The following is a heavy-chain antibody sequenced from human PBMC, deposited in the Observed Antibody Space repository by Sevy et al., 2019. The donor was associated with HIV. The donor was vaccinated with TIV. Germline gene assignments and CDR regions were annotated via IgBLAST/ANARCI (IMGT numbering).Heavy chain of an antibody. CDR2: ISYDGSNK. Sequence: GGSLRLSCAASGFTFSSYAMHWVRQAPGKGLGWVAVISYDGSNKYYADSVKGRFTISRDNSKNTLYLQMNSLRAEDTAVYYCARDRGPDWNDFQYYYYGMDVWGQGTTVTVSS. J-gene: IGHJ6*02. CDR3: ARDRGPDWNDFQYYYYGMDV. V-gene: IGHV3-30-3*01. CDR1: GFTFSSYA. D-gene: IGHD1-1*01.